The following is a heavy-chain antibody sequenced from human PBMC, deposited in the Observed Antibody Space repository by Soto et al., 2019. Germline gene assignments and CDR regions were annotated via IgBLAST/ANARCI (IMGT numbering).Heavy chain of an antibody. CDR3: AKDAVPYNGKWEWFDP. D-gene: IGHD1-20*01. CDR1: GFTFSNYA. J-gene: IGHJ5*02. V-gene: IGHV3-23*01. Sequence: ELQLLESGGALVQPGGSLRLSCAASGFTFSNYAMSWVRQAPGKGLEWVSSIGGTGSDTYYADSVRGRFTISRDNSKKTLYLQLNSLRTEDTAMYFCAKDAVPYNGKWEWFDPWGQGTLVIVSS. CDR2: IGGTGSDT.